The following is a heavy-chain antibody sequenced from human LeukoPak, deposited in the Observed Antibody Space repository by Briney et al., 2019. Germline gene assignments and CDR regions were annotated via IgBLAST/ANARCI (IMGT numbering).Heavy chain of an antibody. CDR3: ARHLYSGYDPEYYFDY. CDR2: IYYSGST. Sequence: SETLSLTCTVTGGSISSYYWSWIRQPPGKGLAWIGYIYYSGSTNYNPSLKSRVTISVDTSKNQLSLKLSSVTAADTAVYYCARHLYSGYDPEYYFDYWGQGTLVTVSS. V-gene: IGHV4-59*08. J-gene: IGHJ4*02. D-gene: IGHD5-12*01. CDR1: GGSISSYY.